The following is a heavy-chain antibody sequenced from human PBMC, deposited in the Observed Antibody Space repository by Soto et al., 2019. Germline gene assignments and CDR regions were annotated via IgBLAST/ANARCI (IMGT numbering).Heavy chain of an antibody. CDR1: GYTFTNYA. V-gene: IGHV1-3*01. CDR3: ARDSGSSWPDD. J-gene: IGHJ4*02. Sequence: ASVEVSCKAPGYTFTNYAMHWVRQAPGQRPEWMGWINAGNGNTKYSQKFQGRVTITRDTSAATAYMELSSLRSEDTAVYYCARDSGSSWPDDWGQGTLVTVSS. D-gene: IGHD6-13*01. CDR2: INAGNGNT.